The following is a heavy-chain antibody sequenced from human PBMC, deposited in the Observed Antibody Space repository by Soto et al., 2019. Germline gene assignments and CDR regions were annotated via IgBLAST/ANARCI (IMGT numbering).Heavy chain of an antibody. CDR3: ARDLAVAPIDS. Sequence: QVQLVQSGAEVKKPGASVKVSCKASGYSITSYGISWVRQAPGQGLEWMGWISAYNGNTKHAQKLQGRVTMTTDTSTSTSYMELRGLRSDDTAVYYCARDLAVAPIDSWGQGTLVTVSS. D-gene: IGHD6-19*01. J-gene: IGHJ4*02. CDR2: ISAYNGNT. CDR1: GYSITSYG. V-gene: IGHV1-18*01.